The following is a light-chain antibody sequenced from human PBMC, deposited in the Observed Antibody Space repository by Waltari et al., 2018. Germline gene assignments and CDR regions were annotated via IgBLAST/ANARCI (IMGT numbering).Light chain of an antibody. CDR2: WAS. CDR3: QQYYSIPYT. V-gene: IGKV4-1*01. CDR1: QSILYSSNSKNY. J-gene: IGKJ2*01. Sequence: DIVMTQSPDSLAVSLGERATINCKSSQSILYSSNSKNYLAWYQHKPGQPPKLLISWASTRESGVPDRFSGSGSGTDFTLTISSLQAEDVAIYYCQQYYSIPYTFGQGTKLEIK.